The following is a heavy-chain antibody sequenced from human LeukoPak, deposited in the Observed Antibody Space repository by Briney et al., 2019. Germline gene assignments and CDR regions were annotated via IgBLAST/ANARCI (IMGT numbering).Heavy chain of an antibody. Sequence: ASVKVSCKASGYTFTGYYMHWVRQAPGQGLEWMGWINPNSGGTNYAQKFQGRVTMTRDTSISIAYMELSRLRSDDTAVYYCARDPRDSSSWYYFDYWGRGTLVTVSS. CDR1: GYTFTGYY. D-gene: IGHD6-13*01. V-gene: IGHV1-2*02. CDR2: INPNSGGT. CDR3: ARDPRDSSSWYYFDY. J-gene: IGHJ4*02.